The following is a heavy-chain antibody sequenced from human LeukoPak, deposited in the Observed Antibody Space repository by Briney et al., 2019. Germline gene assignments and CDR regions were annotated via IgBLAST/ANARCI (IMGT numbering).Heavy chain of an antibody. Sequence: SETLSLTCAVYGGSFSGYYWSWIRQPPGKGLEWIGYIYYSGSTNYNPSLKSRVTISVDTSKNQFSLKLSSVTAADTAVYYCARHGNYDFWSGYARNYYYGMDVWGQGTTVTVSS. CDR3: ARHGNYDFWSGYARNYYYGMDV. CDR2: IYYSGST. V-gene: IGHV4-59*08. D-gene: IGHD3-3*01. J-gene: IGHJ6*02. CDR1: GGSFSGYY.